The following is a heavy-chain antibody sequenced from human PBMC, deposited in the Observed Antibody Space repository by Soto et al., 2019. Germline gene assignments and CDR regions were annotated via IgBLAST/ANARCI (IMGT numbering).Heavy chain of an antibody. D-gene: IGHD4-4*01. Sequence: GPLRLSCAAPGSTFGGSAIHCVRQASGKGLEWVGRIRSKAKSYAPAYAASVKGRFTISRDDSKNTAYLQMTSLKTEDTAVYYCTRNHHDYRPLHWFAPWG. CDR1: GSTFGGSA. J-gene: IGHJ5*02. CDR3: TRNHHDYRPLHWFAP. CDR2: IRSKAKSYAP. V-gene: IGHV3-73*01.